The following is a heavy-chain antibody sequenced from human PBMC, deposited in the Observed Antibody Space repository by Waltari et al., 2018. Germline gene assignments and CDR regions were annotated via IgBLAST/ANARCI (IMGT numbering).Heavy chain of an antibody. CDR2: ISSSSSTI. D-gene: IGHD1-26*01. CDR1: GFTFSSYS. J-gene: IGHJ6*02. Sequence: EVQLVESGGGLVQPGGSLRLSCAASGFTFSSYSMNWVRQAPGKGLEWVSYISSSSSTIYYADSVKGRFTISRDNAKNSLYLQMNSLRAEDTAVYYCAREGDSGSYGSDGMDVWGQGTTVTVSS. CDR3: AREGDSGSYGSDGMDV. V-gene: IGHV3-48*01.